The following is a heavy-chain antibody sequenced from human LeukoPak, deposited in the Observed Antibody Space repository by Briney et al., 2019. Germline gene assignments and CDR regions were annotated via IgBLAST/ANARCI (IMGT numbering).Heavy chain of an antibody. CDR2: IYYSGST. Sequence: SETLFLTCTVSGGSISSSSYYWGWIRQPPGKGLEWIGSIYYSGSTYYNPSLKSRVTISVDTSKNQFSLKLSSVTAADTAVYYCARRDSSGYYPWDYWGQGTLVTVSS. CDR3: ARRDSSGYYPWDY. D-gene: IGHD3-22*01. J-gene: IGHJ4*02. V-gene: IGHV4-39*01. CDR1: GGSISSSSYY.